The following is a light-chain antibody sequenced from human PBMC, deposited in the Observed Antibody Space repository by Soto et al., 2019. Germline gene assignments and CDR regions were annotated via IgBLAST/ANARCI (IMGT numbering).Light chain of an antibody. CDR1: SGHSDYA. CDR2: VTSDGSH. V-gene: IGLV4-69*01. CDR3: QAWGTGGV. Sequence: QPVLTQSPSASASPGASVKLTCTLSSGHSDYAIAWHQQQPEKGPRYLMKVTSDGSHTKGDGIPDRFSGSSSGADRYLTISSLRSDDEADYYCQAWGTGGVFGGGTNLTVL. J-gene: IGLJ3*02.